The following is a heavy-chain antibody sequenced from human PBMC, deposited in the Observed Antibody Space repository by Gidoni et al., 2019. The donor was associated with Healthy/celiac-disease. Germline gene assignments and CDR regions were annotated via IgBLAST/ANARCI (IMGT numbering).Heavy chain of an antibody. D-gene: IGHD2-21*01. J-gene: IGHJ6*02. CDR2: INPNSGGT. V-gene: IGHV1-2*02. Sequence: QVQLVQSGAEVKKPGASVKVSCKASGYTFTGDYMHWVRQAPGRGLEWMGWINPNSGGTNYAQKFQGRVTMTRDTSISTAYMELRRLRSDDTAVYYCARDLGVIEHESNYGMDVWGQGTTVTVSS. CDR3: ARDLGVIEHESNYGMDV. CDR1: GYTFTGDY.